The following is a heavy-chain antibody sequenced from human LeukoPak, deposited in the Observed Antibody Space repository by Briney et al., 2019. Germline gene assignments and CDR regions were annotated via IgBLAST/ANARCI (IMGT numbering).Heavy chain of an antibody. CDR3: AKTPGGVVIPYFDY. CDR2: ISYDGSNK. V-gene: IGHV3-30*18. D-gene: IGHD3-3*01. CDR1: GVTFSSYG. Sequence: GRSLRLSCAASGVTFSSYGMHWVRQAPGKGLEWVAVISYDGSNKYYADSVKGRFTISRDNSKNKLYLQMNSLRAEDTAVYYCAKTPGGVVIPYFDYWGQGTLVTVSS. J-gene: IGHJ4*02.